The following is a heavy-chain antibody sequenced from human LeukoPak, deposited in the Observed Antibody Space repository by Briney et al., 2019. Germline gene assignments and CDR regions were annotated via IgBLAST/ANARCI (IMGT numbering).Heavy chain of an antibody. CDR3: AKDGVILAPGFYWYMDV. Sequence: GGSLRLSCAASGFTFSNYGMHWVRQAPGKGLEWVAVIWYDGNNKYYADSVKGRFTISRDNSKNTLYLQMNSLRAEDTAVFYCAKDGVILAPGFYWYMDVWGRGTTVTVSS. V-gene: IGHV3-33*06. J-gene: IGHJ6*03. CDR2: IWYDGNNK. CDR1: GFTFSNYG. D-gene: IGHD3-16*02.